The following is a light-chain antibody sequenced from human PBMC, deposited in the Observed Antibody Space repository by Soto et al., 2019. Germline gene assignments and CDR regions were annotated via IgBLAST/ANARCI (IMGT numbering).Light chain of an antibody. CDR2: AAS. CDR3: GHYVNSQWT. V-gene: IGKV3-20*01. Sequence: EIVLTQSPGTLSLSPGERATLSCRPSQTVSSIYLDGCQQKPGQAPRLLIYAASSRATGIPDRFIGGASATDFTVTISRLEPGDVAVYSCGHYVNSQWTFGQGTKVDIK. J-gene: IGKJ1*01. CDR1: QTVSSIY.